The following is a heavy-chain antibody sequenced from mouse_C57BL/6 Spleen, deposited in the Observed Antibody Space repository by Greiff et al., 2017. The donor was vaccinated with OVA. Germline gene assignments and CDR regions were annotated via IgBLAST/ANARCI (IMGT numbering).Heavy chain of an antibody. CDR1: GYSITSGYY. Sequence: EVQLQQSGPGLVKPSQSLSLTCSVTGYSITSGYYWNWIRQFPGNKLEWMGYISYDGSNNYNPSLKNRISITRDTSKNQFFLKLNSVTTEDTATYYCARDQGPITTVVAPEAMDYWGQGTSVTVSS. D-gene: IGHD1-1*01. V-gene: IGHV3-6*01. CDR3: ARDQGPITTVVAPEAMDY. CDR2: ISYDGSN. J-gene: IGHJ4*01.